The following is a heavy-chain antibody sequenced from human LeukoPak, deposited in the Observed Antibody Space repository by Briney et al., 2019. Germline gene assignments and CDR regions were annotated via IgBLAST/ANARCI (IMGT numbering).Heavy chain of an antibody. D-gene: IGHD2-21*02. J-gene: IGHJ3*01. CDR2: IFPILGVR. V-gene: IGHV1-69*04. Sequence: ASVKVSCKASGGTFRSYSITWVRQAPGQGLEWMGKIFPILGVRTYAQKLQGRLTLPADESTNTVYMELNSLRSEDTAIYYCAKDIRAYCGGDCVDAFDAWGQGTLVTVSS. CDR3: AKDIRAYCGGDCVDAFDA. CDR1: GGTFRSYS.